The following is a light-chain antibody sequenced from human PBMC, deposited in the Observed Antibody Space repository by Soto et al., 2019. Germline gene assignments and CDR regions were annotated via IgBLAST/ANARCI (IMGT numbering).Light chain of an antibody. V-gene: IGKV1-9*01. CDR2: AAS. J-gene: IGKJ1*01. CDR1: QGISSY. CDR3: QQLFDSPIT. Sequence: DIQLTQSPSFLSASVGDRFTITFRASQGISSYLAWYQVKPGKAPKLLIYAASTLESGVPSRFSATVSGTEFSLTISSLQPEDFATYYCQQLFDSPITFGQGTKVDIK.